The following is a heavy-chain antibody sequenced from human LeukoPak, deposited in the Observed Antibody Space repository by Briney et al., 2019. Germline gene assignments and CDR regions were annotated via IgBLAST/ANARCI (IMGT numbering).Heavy chain of an antibody. V-gene: IGHV3-23*01. CDR2: ISGSGGST. CDR3: AKETAYSGYDYGDY. Sequence: GGSLRLSCAPSGFTFSRFAMSWVRQAPGKGLEWVSGISGSGGSTYYADSVRGRFTISRDNSKNTLYLQMNSLRAEDTAVYYCAKETAYSGYDYGDYWGQGTLVTVSS. D-gene: IGHD5-12*01. CDR1: GFTFSRFA. J-gene: IGHJ4*02.